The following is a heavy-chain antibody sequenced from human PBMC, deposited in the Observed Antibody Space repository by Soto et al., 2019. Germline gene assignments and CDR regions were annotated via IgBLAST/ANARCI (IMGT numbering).Heavy chain of an antibody. Sequence: GGSLRLSCAASGFTFSSYAMSWVRQAPGKGLEWVSAISGSGGSTYYADSVKGRFTISRDNSKNTLYLQMNSLRAEDTAVYYCPKVWGGIRLLYYFDYWGQGTLVTVSS. CDR1: GFTFSSYA. CDR2: ISGSGGST. J-gene: IGHJ4*02. V-gene: IGHV3-23*01. CDR3: PKVWGGIRLLYYFDY. D-gene: IGHD3-10*01.